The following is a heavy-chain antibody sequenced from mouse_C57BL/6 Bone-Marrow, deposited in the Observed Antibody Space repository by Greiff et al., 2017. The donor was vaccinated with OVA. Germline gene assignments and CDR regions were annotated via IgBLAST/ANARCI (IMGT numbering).Heavy chain of an antibody. CDR1: GYTFTSYW. CDR2: IHPNSGST. J-gene: IGHJ3*01. V-gene: IGHV1-64*01. CDR3: ARDRRRAWFAY. Sequence: QVQLQQPGAELVKPGASVKLSCKASGYTFTSYWMHWVKQRPGQGLEWIGMIHPNSGSTNYNEKFKGKATLTVDKSSSTAYMQLSSLTSEDSAVYYCARDRRRAWFAYWGQGPLGTVSA.